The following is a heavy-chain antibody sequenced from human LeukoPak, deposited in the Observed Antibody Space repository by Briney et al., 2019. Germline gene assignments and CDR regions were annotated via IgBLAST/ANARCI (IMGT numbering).Heavy chain of an antibody. J-gene: IGHJ4*02. Sequence: GGSLRLSCAASGFAFSTSWMGWVRQAPGKGLEWVMNISPDGNEKYSVDSVKGRFTISRDNAENSLYLQMKGLEVEDTAMYYCTIDGSGWPVYCGQRALVSVSS. V-gene: IGHV3-7*01. D-gene: IGHD6-19*01. CDR2: ISPDGNEK. CDR3: TIDGSGWPVY. CDR1: GFAFSTSW.